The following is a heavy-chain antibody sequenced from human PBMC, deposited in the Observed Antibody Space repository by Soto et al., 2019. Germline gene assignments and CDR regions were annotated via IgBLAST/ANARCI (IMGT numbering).Heavy chain of an antibody. V-gene: IGHV4-59*01. Sequence: SETLSLTCTVSGGSISSYYWSWIRQPPGKGLEWIGYIYYSGSTNYNPSLKSRVTISVDTSKNQFSLKLSSVTAADTAVYYCARDGGYCSGGSCYSLDYWGQGTLVTVSS. CDR1: GGSISSYY. CDR3: ARDGGYCSGGSCYSLDY. CDR2: IYYSGST. D-gene: IGHD2-15*01. J-gene: IGHJ4*02.